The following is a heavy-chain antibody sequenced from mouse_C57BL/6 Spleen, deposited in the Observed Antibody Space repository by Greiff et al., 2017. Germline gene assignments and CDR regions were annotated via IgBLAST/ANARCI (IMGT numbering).Heavy chain of an antibody. CDR1: GYTFTSYW. CDR3: ARSGFFDGYYDDY. CDR2: IHPNSGST. V-gene: IGHV1-64*01. J-gene: IGHJ2*01. D-gene: IGHD2-3*01. Sequence: QVQLQQPGAELVKPGASVKLSCKASGYTFTSYWMHWVKQRPGQGLEWIGMIHPNSGSTNYNEKFKSKATLTVDKSSSTAYMQLSSLTSEDSAVYYCARSGFFDGYYDDYWGQGTTLTVSS.